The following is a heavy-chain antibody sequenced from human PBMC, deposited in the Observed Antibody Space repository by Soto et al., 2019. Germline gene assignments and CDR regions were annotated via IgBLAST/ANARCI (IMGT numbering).Heavy chain of an antibody. J-gene: IGHJ4*02. Sequence: EVQLLESGGGLVQPGGSLRLSCAASGFTFSNYAMSWVRQAPGKGLEWVSAISGSGGSTYYADSVKGRFTMSRDNSKSTLYLQINSLRAEDTAVYYCAKFPGGDCTGGRCSIDYWGQGTLVTVSS. V-gene: IGHV3-23*01. D-gene: IGHD2-15*01. CDR2: ISGSGGST. CDR3: AKFPGGDCTGGRCSIDY. CDR1: GFTFSNYA.